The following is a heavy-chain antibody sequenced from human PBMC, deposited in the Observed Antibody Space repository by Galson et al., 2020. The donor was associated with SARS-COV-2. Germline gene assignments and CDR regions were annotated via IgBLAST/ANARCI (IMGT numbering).Heavy chain of an antibody. Sequence: GESLKISCKVSGYTLTELSMHWVRQAPGKGLEWMGGFDPEDGETIYAQKFQGRVTMTEDTSTDTAYMELSSLRSEDTAVYYCATYFAYNWNYGAFDYWGQGTLVTVSS. CDR1: GYTLTELS. CDR2: FDPEDGET. D-gene: IGHD1-7*01. J-gene: IGHJ4*02. CDR3: ATYFAYNWNYGAFDY. V-gene: IGHV1-24*01.